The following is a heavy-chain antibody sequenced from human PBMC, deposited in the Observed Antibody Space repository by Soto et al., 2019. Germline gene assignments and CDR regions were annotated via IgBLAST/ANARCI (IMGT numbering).Heavy chain of an antibody. D-gene: IGHD2-15*01. CDR2: ISGSGGTT. J-gene: IGHJ6*03. CDR1: GFTFSSYA. Sequence: EVQLLESGGGLVQPGGSLRLSCAASGFTFSSYAMSWVRQAPGKGLEWVSAISGSGGTTYYADSVKGRFSISRDNSKNTVYLQMSSLRAEDTALYYCANDGGVSSWKYCSGGSCYYYYMDVLVKGPTVTVSS. V-gene: IGHV3-23*01. CDR3: ANDGGVSSWKYCSGGSCYYYYMDV.